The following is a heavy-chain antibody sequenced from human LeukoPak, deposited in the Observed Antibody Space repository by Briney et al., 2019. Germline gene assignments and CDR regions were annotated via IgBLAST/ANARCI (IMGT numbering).Heavy chain of an antibody. D-gene: IGHD3-10*01. CDR2: INHSGST. Sequence: PSETLSLTCAVYGGSFSGYYWSWIRQPPGKGLEWIGEINHSGSTNYNPSLKSRVTISVDTSKNQFSLKLSSVTAADTAVYYCARGPGGGSGSYTRRYYYYYYMDVWGKGTTVTVSS. V-gene: IGHV4-34*01. J-gene: IGHJ6*03. CDR3: ARGPGGGSGSYTRRYYYYYYMDV. CDR1: GGSFSGYY.